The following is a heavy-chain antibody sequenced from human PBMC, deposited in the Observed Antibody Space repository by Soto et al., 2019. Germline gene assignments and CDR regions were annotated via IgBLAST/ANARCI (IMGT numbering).Heavy chain of an antibody. D-gene: IGHD2-15*01. CDR3: ARDAAVVVVAADY. V-gene: IGHV1-18*01. CDR1: GYTFTGNG. CDR2: ISAYNGNT. Sequence: ASVKPSCKDSGYTFTGNGISWVRQAPGQGLEWMGWISAYNGNTNYAQKLQGRVTMTTDTSTSTAYMELRSLRSDDTAVYYCARDAAVVVVAADYWGQGTLVTVSS. J-gene: IGHJ4*02.